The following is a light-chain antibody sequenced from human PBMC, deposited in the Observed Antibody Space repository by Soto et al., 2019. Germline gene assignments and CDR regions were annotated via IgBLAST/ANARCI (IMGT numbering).Light chain of an antibody. CDR3: QQYNNWWT. J-gene: IGKJ1*01. CDR1: QSVSSN. Sequence: EIVMTQSPATLSVSQGERATLSCRASQSVSSNLAWYQQKPAQAPRLLIYGASTRATGIPARFSGSGSGTECTLTISSLQSGDFAVYYCQQYNNWWTFGQGTKVDIK. V-gene: IGKV3-15*01. CDR2: GAS.